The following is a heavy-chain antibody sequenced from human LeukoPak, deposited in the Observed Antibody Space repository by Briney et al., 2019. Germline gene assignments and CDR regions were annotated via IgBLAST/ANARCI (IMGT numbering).Heavy chain of an antibody. Sequence: GGSLILSCVASGFTFSSYSMNWVRQAPGKGLEWVSHITASGTAMFYADSVKGRFTISRDNAKNSLYLQMNSLRDEDTAVYYCASSGSYRFDYWGQGTLVTVSS. CDR2: ITASGTAM. J-gene: IGHJ4*02. V-gene: IGHV3-48*02. D-gene: IGHD1-26*01. CDR3: ASSGSYRFDY. CDR1: GFTFSSYS.